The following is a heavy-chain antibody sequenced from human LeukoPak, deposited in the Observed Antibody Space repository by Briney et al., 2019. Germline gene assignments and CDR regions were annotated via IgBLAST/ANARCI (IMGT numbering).Heavy chain of an antibody. Sequence: PGGSLRLSCAASGFTFGDHYMDWVRQAPGKGLEWVSYISSSGSTIYYADSVKGRFTISRDNAKNSLYLQMNSLRAEDTAVYYCAELGITMIGGVWGKGTTVTISS. CDR2: ISSSGSTI. V-gene: IGHV3-11*04. J-gene: IGHJ6*04. CDR1: GFTFGDHY. D-gene: IGHD3-10*02. CDR3: AELGITMIGGV.